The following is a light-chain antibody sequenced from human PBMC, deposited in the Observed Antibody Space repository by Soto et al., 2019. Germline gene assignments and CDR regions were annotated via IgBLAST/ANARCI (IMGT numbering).Light chain of an antibody. CDR2: GAS. V-gene: IGKV3-20*01. Sequence: EIVLTQSPGPLSLSPGERATLSCRSSQSVSNSYLAWYQQKPGQPPRLLIYGASSRATGVPDRVSGRGSGTDFTRTITRLEPDDLAVYCCQHYGGSPPTFCQGTKVEI. CDR3: QHYGGSPPT. J-gene: IGKJ1*01. CDR1: QSVSNSY.